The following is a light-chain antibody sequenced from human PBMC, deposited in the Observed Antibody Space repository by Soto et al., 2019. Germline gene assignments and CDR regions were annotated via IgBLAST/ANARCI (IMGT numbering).Light chain of an antibody. CDR3: QQSYSSPPS. J-gene: IGKJ1*01. Sequence: DIQMTQSPSSLSASVEDRVIITCRASQSISNHLNRYQQKPGKAPKLLIFAASSLQSGVPSRFSGSRSGQDFTLTSSSLQAEDFATYYCQQSYSSPPSFGQGTKGDIK. V-gene: IGKV1-39*01. CDR1: QSISNH. CDR2: AAS.